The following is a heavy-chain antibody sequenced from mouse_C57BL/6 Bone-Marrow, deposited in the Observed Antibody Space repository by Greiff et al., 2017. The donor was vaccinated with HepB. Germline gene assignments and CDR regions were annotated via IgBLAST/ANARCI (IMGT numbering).Heavy chain of an antibody. V-gene: IGHV3-8*01. CDR3: ARLPTSLYYAMDY. CDR1: GYSITSDY. CDR2: ISYSGST. Sequence: EVKLVESGPGLAKPSQTLSLTCSVTGYSITSDYWNWIRKFPGNKLEYMGYISYSGSTYYNPSLKSRISITRDTSKNQYYLQLNSVTTEDTATYFCARLPTSLYYAMDYWGQGTSVTVSS. J-gene: IGHJ4*01. D-gene: IGHD6-2*01.